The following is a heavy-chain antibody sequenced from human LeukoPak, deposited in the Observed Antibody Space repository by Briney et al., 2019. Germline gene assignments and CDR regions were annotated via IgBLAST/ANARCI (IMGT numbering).Heavy chain of an antibody. Sequence: PSETLSLTCTVSGGSISSYYWSWIRQPAGKGLEWIGRIYTSGSTNYNPSLKSRVTMSVDTSKNQFSLKLSSVTAADTAVYYCARDRMVRGVIIFDYWGQGTRATVSS. CDR2: IYTSGST. D-gene: IGHD3-10*01. V-gene: IGHV4-4*07. J-gene: IGHJ4*02. CDR3: ARDRMVRGVIIFDY. CDR1: GGSISSYY.